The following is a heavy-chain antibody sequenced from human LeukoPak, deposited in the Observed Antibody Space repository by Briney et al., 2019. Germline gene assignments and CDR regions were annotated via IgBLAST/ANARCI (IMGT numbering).Heavy chain of an antibody. J-gene: IGHJ4*02. D-gene: IGHD3-9*01. Sequence: GGSLRLYCAASGFTFSSYAMSWFLHAPGKGQEWVSAISGSGGSTYYADSVKGRFTISRDNSKNTLYLQMNSLRAVDTAFFFKEKTAYDILTGYYPPDYWGQGTLVTVSS. V-gene: IGHV3-23*01. CDR3: EKTAYDILTGYYPPDY. CDR2: ISGSGGST. CDR1: GFTFSSYA.